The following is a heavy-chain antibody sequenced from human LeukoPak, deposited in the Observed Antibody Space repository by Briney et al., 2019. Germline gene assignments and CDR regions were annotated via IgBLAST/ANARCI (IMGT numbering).Heavy chain of an antibody. J-gene: IGHJ5*02. CDR1: GFTFSSYA. V-gene: IGHV3-30-3*01. D-gene: IGHD3-10*01. CDR2: ISYDGSNK. CDR3: ARGQWFGELLFQPPRWFDP. Sequence: PRGSLRLSCAASGFTFSSYAMHWVRQAPGKGLEWVAVISYDGSNKYYADSVKGRFTISRDNSKNTLYLQMNSLRAEDTAVYYCARGQWFGELLFQPPRWFDPWGQGTLVTVSS.